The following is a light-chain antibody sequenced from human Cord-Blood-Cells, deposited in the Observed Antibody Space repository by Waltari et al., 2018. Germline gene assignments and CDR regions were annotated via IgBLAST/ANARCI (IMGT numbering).Light chain of an antibody. CDR2: GKN. Sequence: SSELPQDPAVPVALVQTVRITCQGDSLRSSYASWYQQKTGQAPVLVIYGKNNRPSGIPDRFSGSSSGNTASLTITGAQAEDEADYYCNSRDSSGNHVVFGGGTKLTVL. CDR1: SLRSSY. CDR3: NSRDSSGNHVV. J-gene: IGLJ2*01. V-gene: IGLV3-19*01.